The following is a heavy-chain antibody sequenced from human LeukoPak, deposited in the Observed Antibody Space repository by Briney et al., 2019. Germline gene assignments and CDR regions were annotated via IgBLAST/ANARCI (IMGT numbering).Heavy chain of an antibody. CDR2: MKPDGSEI. CDR1: GFTFDLSW. CDR3: ARADYYGSGSYYREPLYYYYGMDV. V-gene: IGHV3-7*01. Sequence: PGGSLRLSCAASGFTFDLSWMSWVRQAPGKGLECVANMKPDGSEIYYVDSVRGRFTVSRDNAKNSLYLQMNSLRAEDTAVYYCARADYYGSGSYYREPLYYYYGMDVWGQGTTVTVSS. D-gene: IGHD3-10*01. J-gene: IGHJ6*02.